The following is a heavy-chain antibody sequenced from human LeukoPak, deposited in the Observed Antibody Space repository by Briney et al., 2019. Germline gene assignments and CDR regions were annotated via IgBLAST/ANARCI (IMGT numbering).Heavy chain of an antibody. CDR1: GGTFSSYA. V-gene: IGHV1-69*05. J-gene: IGHJ4*02. Sequence: ASVKVSCKASGGTFSSYAISWVRQAPEQGLEWMGGIIPIFGTANYAQRFQDRVTVTRDTSTSTVHMELSGLRSEDTAVYYCAGDQEGFDYWGQGTQVTVSS. CDR3: AGDQEGFDY. CDR2: IIPIFGTA.